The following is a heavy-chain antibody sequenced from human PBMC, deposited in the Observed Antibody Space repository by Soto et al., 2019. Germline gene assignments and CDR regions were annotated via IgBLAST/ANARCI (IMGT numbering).Heavy chain of an antibody. Sequence: PXETLSLTCAVYGGSLSGYYWSWIRQPPGKGLEWIGEINHSGSTNYNPSLKSRVTISVDTSKNQFSLKLSSVTAADTAVYYCASGRQLVPDYWGQGTLVTVSS. V-gene: IGHV4-34*01. CDR2: INHSGST. CDR1: GGSLSGYY. CDR3: ASGRQLVPDY. D-gene: IGHD6-6*01. J-gene: IGHJ4*02.